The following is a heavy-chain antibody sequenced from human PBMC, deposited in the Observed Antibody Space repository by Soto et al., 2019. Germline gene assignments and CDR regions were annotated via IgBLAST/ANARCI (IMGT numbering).Heavy chain of an antibody. CDR1: GYTFTSYG. CDR2: ISAYNGNT. V-gene: IGHV1-18*01. D-gene: IGHD6-19*01. Sequence: QVHLVQSGAEVKKPGASVKVSCKASGYTFTSYGISWLRQAPGQGLEWMGWISAYNGNTNYAQKLQGRVTMTRDTSTSTAYMELRSLRSDDTAVYYCARGTTYGWSQGYYFDYWGQGTLVTFSS. J-gene: IGHJ4*02. CDR3: ARGTTYGWSQGYYFDY.